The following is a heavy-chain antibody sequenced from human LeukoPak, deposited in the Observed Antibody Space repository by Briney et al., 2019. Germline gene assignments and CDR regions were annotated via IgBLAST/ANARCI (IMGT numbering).Heavy chain of an antibody. D-gene: IGHD6-13*01. V-gene: IGHV1-8*01. CDR3: ARVMYSSSWYGAAYYYYGMDV. CDR1: GYTFTSYD. CDR2: MNPNSGKT. Sequence: GASVNVSCKASGYTFTSYDINWVRQATGQGVEWMGWMNPNSGKTGYAQKLQGRVTMTRTTSISTAYMELSRLRSEDTAVYYCARVMYSSSWYGAAYYYYGMDVWGQGTTVTVSS. J-gene: IGHJ6*02.